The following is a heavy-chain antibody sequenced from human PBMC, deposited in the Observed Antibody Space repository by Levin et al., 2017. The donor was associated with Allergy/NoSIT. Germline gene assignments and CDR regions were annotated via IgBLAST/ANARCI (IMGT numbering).Heavy chain of an antibody. Sequence: GESLKISCAASGFTFSSYSMNWVRQAPGKGLEWVSYISSSSSTIYYADSVKGRFTISRDNAKNSLYLQMNSLRAEDTAVYYCARVVTKFDYWGQGTLVTVSS. V-gene: IGHV3-48*01. CDR3: ARVVTKFDY. D-gene: IGHD2-21*02. CDR2: ISSSSSTI. CDR1: GFTFSSYS. J-gene: IGHJ4*02.